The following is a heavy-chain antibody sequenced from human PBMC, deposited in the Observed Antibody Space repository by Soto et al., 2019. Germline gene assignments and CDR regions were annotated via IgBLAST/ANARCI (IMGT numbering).Heavy chain of an antibody. V-gene: IGHV1-18*01. Sequence: QVQLVQSGAEVKKPGASVKVSCKASGYTFTSYGISWVRQAPGQGLEWMGWISAYNGNTNYAQKLQGRVTMTTDTSTSAAHMALRSLRSDGTAVYYCARDGVDTAAGYYYGMDVWGQGTTVTVSS. D-gene: IGHD5-18*01. CDR1: GYTFTSYG. CDR2: ISAYNGNT. J-gene: IGHJ6*02. CDR3: ARDGVDTAAGYYYGMDV.